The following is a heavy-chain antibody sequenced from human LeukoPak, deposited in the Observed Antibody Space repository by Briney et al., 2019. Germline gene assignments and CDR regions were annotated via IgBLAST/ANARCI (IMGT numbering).Heavy chain of an antibody. CDR3: ARSLLYYYDSSGSSDY. Sequence: GASVKVSCKASGYTFTSYAMHWVRQAPGQRLEWMGWINAGNGNTKYSQKFQGRVTITRDTSASTAYMELSSLRSEDTAVYYCARSLLYYYDSSGSSDYWGQGTLVTVSS. V-gene: IGHV1-3*01. J-gene: IGHJ4*02. CDR2: INAGNGNT. D-gene: IGHD3-22*01. CDR1: GYTFTSYA.